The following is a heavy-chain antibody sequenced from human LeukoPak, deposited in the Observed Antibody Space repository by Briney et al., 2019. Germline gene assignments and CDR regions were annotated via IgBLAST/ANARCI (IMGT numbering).Heavy chain of an antibody. V-gene: IGHV4-59*01. Sequence: SETLSLTCTVSGGSISSYYWSWIRQPPGKGLEWIGYIYYSGSTNYNPSFKSRVTISVDTSKNQFSLKLSSVTAADTAVYYCARAGYSSSWYSLYYYYYMDVWGKGTTVTVSS. CDR1: GGSISSYY. J-gene: IGHJ6*03. CDR3: ARAGYSSSWYSLYYYYYMDV. D-gene: IGHD6-13*01. CDR2: IYYSGST.